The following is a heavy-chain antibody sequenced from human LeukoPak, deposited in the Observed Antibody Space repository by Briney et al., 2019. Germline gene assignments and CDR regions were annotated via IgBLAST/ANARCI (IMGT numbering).Heavy chain of an antibody. V-gene: IGHV3-33*01. D-gene: IGHD6-13*01. CDR3: ARDKIAAADY. J-gene: IGHJ4*02. CDR1: GFTFSSYG. CDR2: IWYDGSNK. Sequence: PGGSLRLSCASSGFTFSSYGMHGVRQAPGKGLEWVAVIWYDGSNKYYADSVKGRFTISRDNSKNTLYLQMNSLRAEDTAVYYCARDKIAAADYWGQGTLVTVSS.